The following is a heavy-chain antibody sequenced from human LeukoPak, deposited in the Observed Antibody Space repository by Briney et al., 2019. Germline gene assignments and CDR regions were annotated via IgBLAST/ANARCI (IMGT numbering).Heavy chain of an antibody. CDR3: AKGDTYYDLLTCFDF. V-gene: IGHV3-74*01. Sequence: HPGGSLRLSCAASGFSFSNYWMHWVRQAPGKGLVWVSRISSDGSDTIYADSVKGRFTISRDNSKNTLYLQMNSLRDEDTAVYYCAKGDTYYDLLTCFDFWGPGTLVTVSS. CDR2: ISSDGSDT. D-gene: IGHD3-9*01. J-gene: IGHJ4*02. CDR1: GFSFSNYW.